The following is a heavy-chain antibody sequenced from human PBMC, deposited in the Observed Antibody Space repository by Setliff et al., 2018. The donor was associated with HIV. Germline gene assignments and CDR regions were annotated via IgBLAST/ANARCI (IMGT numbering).Heavy chain of an antibody. V-gene: IGHV4-59*01. D-gene: IGHD1-26*01. CDR1: GGSIGIYY. CDR2: IYDSHFT. CDR3: ARDFRIGWAVQDYWYFDL. J-gene: IGHJ2*01. Sequence: PSETLSLTCTVSGGSIGIYYWSWIRQPPGKGLEWIGYIYDSHFTNYSPSLQSRVAISVDTSRNQLSLKLDSVTAADTAVYYCARDFRIGWAVQDYWYFDLWGRGTLVTVSS.